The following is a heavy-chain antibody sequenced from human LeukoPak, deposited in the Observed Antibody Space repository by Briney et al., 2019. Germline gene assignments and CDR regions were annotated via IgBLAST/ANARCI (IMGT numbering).Heavy chain of an antibody. CDR2: ISYDGSNK. Sequence: GGSLRLSCAASGFTFSSYGMPWARQAPGKGLEWVAVISYDGSNKYYADSVKGRFTISRDNSKNTLYLQMNSLRAEDTAVYYCAKALNYGNFDYWGQGTLVTVSS. D-gene: IGHD4-17*01. CDR1: GFTFSSYG. V-gene: IGHV3-30*18. CDR3: AKALNYGNFDY. J-gene: IGHJ4*02.